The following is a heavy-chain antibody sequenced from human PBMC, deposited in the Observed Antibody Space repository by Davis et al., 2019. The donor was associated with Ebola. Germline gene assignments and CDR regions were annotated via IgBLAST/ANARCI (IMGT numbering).Heavy chain of an antibody. V-gene: IGHV4-59*11. CDR2: IYYSGIT. Sequence: PGGSLRLSCTVSGGSISSHYWSWLRQPPGQGLEWISYIYYSGITNYNPSLKSRVTISVDTSKNQFSLNLSSVTAADTAVYFCSRFGEGAYWGQGTLVTVSS. J-gene: IGHJ4*02. D-gene: IGHD2-21*01. CDR3: SRFGEGAY. CDR1: GGSISSHY.